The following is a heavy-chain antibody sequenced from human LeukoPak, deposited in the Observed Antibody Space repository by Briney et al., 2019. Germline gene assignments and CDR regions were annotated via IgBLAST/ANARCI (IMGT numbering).Heavy chain of an antibody. CDR3: ARSPTGSGWYQGAIDY. Sequence: ASVKVSCKASGYTFTGYYMHWVRQAPGQGLEWMGWINPNSGGTNYAQKFQGRVTMTRDTSISTAYMELSRLRSDDTAVYYCARSPTGSGWYQGAIDYWGQGTLVTVSS. J-gene: IGHJ4*02. CDR2: INPNSGGT. CDR1: GYTFTGYY. V-gene: IGHV1-2*02. D-gene: IGHD6-19*01.